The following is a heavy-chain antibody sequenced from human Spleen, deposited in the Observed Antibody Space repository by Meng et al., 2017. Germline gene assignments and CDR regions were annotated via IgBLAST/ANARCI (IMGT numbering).Heavy chain of an antibody. CDR2: IYHGGDT. D-gene: IGHD6-19*01. J-gene: IGHJ4*02. V-gene: IGHV4-4*02. CDR3: ASWIYSCGWQ. Sequence: AAGPGMVVPSGTLAATCGISGGSRRRIDWWSGVGRPPGKGLELIGAIYHGGDTNYNPSLKSRVTIAIDKSKNQFSLKLSSVTAADTAVYYCASWIYSCGWQWGQGALVTVSS. CDR1: GGSRRRIDW.